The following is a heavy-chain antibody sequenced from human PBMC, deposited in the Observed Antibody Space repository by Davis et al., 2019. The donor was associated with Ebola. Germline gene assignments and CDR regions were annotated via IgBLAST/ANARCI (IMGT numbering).Heavy chain of an antibody. CDR3: ARDQALGWNYFDY. J-gene: IGHJ4*02. CDR2: IKQDGSEK. Sequence: GESLKISCAASGFTFSSYWMSWVRQAPGKGLEWVANIKQDGSEKYYVDSVKGRFTISRDNAKNSLYLQMNSLRAEDTAVYYCARDQALGWNYFDYWGQGTLVTVSS. D-gene: IGHD6-19*01. V-gene: IGHV3-7*01. CDR1: GFTFSSYW.